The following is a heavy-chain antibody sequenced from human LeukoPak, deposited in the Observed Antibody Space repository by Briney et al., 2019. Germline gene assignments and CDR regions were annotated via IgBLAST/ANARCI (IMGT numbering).Heavy chain of an antibody. J-gene: IGHJ3*02. D-gene: IGHD6-19*01. CDR2: VYYSGST. V-gene: IGHV4-59*11. Sequence: PSETLSLTCTVSGGSISSHYWSWIRQPPGKGLEWIGCVYYSGSTNYKPSLKSRVTISVDTSKNQFSLKLSSVTAADTAVYYCARYSTGWYDAFDIWGQGTKVTVSS. CDR3: ARYSTGWYDAFDI. CDR1: GGSISSHY.